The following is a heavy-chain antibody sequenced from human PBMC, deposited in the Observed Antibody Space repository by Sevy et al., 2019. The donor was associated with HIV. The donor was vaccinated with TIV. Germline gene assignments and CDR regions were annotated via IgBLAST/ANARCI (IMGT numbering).Heavy chain of an antibody. D-gene: IGHD3-22*01. J-gene: IGHJ4*02. CDR3: TTDPAPCSDTSTYHYLCPDAY. CDR1: GVSFSNAW. Sequence: GGSLRLSCAASGVSFSNAWMNWVRQAPGKGLEWVGHIKCTIDGGPPPRYAAPVCDRFTISKDYSSHTLYVHLQMNSLRTEDTAVYYCTTDPAPCSDTSTYHYLCPDAYGGRGTLVTVS. CDR2: IKCTIDGGPPP. V-gene: IGHV3-15*07.